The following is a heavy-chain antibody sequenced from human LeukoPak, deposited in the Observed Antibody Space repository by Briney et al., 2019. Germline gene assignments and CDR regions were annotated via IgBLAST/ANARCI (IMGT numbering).Heavy chain of an antibody. D-gene: IGHD1-26*01. Sequence: SETLSLTCTVSGGSVRSYYWSWIRQPPGEGLEWIAYIHNSGGTNYNPSLKSRVTISVDTSKNQFSLKLRSVTAADTAVYYCVRDWEGFNFDIWGQGAMVTVSS. CDR2: IHNSGGT. CDR1: GGSVRSYY. CDR3: VRDWEGFNFDI. V-gene: IGHV4-59*02. J-gene: IGHJ3*02.